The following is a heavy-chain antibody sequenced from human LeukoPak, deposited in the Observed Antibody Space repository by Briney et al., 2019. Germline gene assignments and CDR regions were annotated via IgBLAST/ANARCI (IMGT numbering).Heavy chain of an antibody. Sequence: PGGSLRLSCAASGFTFDDYGMSWVRQAPGKWLEWVSGINWNGGSTGCADSVKGRFTISRDNAKNSLYLQMNSLRAEDTAVYYCARIDDFWSGYLPFDYWGQGTLVTVSS. J-gene: IGHJ4*02. D-gene: IGHD3-3*01. CDR2: INWNGGST. CDR1: GFTFDDYG. V-gene: IGHV3-20*04. CDR3: ARIDDFWSGYLPFDY.